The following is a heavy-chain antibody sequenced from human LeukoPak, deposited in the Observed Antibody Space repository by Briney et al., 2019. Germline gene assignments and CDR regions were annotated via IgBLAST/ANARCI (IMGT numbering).Heavy chain of an antibody. Sequence: SETLSLTCTVSGGSISSGGYYWGWIRQPPGKGLEWIGSIYYSGSTYYNPSLKSRVTISVDTSNNQFSLKLTSLTAADTAVYYCAREARITIFGVVTDAFDIWGQGTMVTVSS. CDR2: IYYSGST. V-gene: IGHV4-39*01. D-gene: IGHD3-3*01. CDR3: AREARITIFGVVTDAFDI. J-gene: IGHJ3*02. CDR1: GGSISSGGYY.